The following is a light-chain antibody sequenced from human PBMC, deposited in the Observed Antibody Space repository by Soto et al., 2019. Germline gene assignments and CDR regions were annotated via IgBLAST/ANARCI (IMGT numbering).Light chain of an antibody. CDR3: QQYDNWPPIT. J-gene: IGKJ5*01. Sequence: EIVMTQSPATLSVSPGERATLSCRASQTISRGLAWYQQKPGQAPRLLIYDSSTRATGIPARFSGSRSWTEFTLTNSSLQSEDFAVYYCQQYDNWPPITFGQGTRLEIK. CDR1: QTISRG. V-gene: IGKV3-15*01. CDR2: DSS.